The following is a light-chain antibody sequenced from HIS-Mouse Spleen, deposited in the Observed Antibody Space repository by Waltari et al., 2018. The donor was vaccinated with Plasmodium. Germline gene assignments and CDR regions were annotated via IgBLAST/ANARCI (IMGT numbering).Light chain of an antibody. CDR2: EVS. J-gene: IGLJ3*02. CDR3: CSYAGSSTCV. CDR1: GSAVGSYNL. Sequence: QSALTQPASVSGSPGQSVTISCTGTGSAVGSYNLVYWYQQHPGKAPILMVYEVSKRPSGVANRFSGSTSGNTASLTSSGRQAEDEADYYCCSYAGSSTCVFGGGTKLTVL. V-gene: IGLV2-23*02.